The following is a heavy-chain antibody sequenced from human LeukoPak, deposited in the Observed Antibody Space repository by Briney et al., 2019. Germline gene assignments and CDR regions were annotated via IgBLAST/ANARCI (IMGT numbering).Heavy chain of an antibody. Sequence: PGGSLRLSCAASGFIFSTYGMHWVRQAPGKGLEWGAVIWYDGSNEYYADSLKGRFTISRDNSKNTLYLQMNSVRAEDTAVYYCARDRRRDGYKSDAFDIWGQGTMVTVSS. CDR2: IWYDGSNE. V-gene: IGHV3-33*01. D-gene: IGHD5-24*01. J-gene: IGHJ3*02. CDR3: ARDRRRDGYKSDAFDI. CDR1: GFIFSTYG.